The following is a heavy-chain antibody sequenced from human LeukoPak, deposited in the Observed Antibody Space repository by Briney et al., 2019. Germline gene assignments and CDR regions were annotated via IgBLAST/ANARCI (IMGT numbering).Heavy chain of an antibody. CDR1: GYTFIDYY. CDR3: ARGEQWLIRY. V-gene: IGHV1-2*02. D-gene: IGHD6-19*01. CDR2: INPNSGDT. Sequence: ASVKVSCKASGYTFIDYYIHWVRHAPGQGLEWMGWINPNSGDTKYAQKFQGRVTMTRDWSINTAYMEMSGLNSDDTVMYYCARGEQWLIRYWGQGTLVTVSS. J-gene: IGHJ4*02.